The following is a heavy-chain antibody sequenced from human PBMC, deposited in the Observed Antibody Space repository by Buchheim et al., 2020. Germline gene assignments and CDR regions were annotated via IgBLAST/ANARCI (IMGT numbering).Heavy chain of an antibody. J-gene: IGHJ4*02. CDR3: ARQDTALFFNY. CDR1: GGSISDSTYY. CDR2: VYYSGST. Sequence: QLQLQESGPGLVKPSETLSLTCTVSGGSISDSTYYWAWIRQPPGKGLEWIGSVYYSGSTYYNPSLKSRVTMSVDTSKNQVSLMLRSVTAADAALYYCARQDTALFFNYWGQGTL. V-gene: IGHV4-39*01. D-gene: IGHD5-18*01.